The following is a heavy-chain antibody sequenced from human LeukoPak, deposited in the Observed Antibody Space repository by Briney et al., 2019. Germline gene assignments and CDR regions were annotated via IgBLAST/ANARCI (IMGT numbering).Heavy chain of an antibody. CDR2: ISSASNTI. V-gene: IGHV3-48*01. CDR3: ARGITGSNNWFDP. D-gene: IGHD1-20*01. J-gene: IGHJ5*02. CDR1: GFTFSSYS. Sequence: PGESLRLSCAASGFTFSSYSMNWVRQAPGKGLEWVSYISSASNTIYYADSVKGRFTISRDNAKNSLYLQMNSLRAEDTAVYYCARGITGSNNWFDPWGQGTLVTVSS.